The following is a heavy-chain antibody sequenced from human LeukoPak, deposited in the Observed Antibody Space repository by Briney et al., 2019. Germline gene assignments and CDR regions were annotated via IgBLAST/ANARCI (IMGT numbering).Heavy chain of an antibody. V-gene: IGHV3-21*01. CDR3: ARDWSGYYYFDY. J-gene: IGHJ4*02. Sequence: PGGSLRLSCAASGFTFRNYGMGWVRQVPGKGLEWVSSIDASGGTTHYADSVKGRFTISRDNAKNSLYLQMNSLRAEDTAVYYCARDWSGYYYFDYWGQGTLVTVSS. CDR1: GFTFRNYG. D-gene: IGHD3-3*01. CDR2: IDASGGTT.